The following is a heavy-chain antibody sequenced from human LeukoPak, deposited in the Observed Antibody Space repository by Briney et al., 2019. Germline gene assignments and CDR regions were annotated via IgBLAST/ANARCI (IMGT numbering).Heavy chain of an antibody. J-gene: IGHJ4*02. CDR1: GGSISSNNW. V-gene: IGHV4-4*02. Sequence: PSWTLSLTCAVSGGSISSNNWWNWVRQPPGKGLEWIGEIYHSGSTNYNPSLKSRVTMSVDKSNNQFSLKLSSVTAADTAVYYCASLEGAGTLLFDYWGQGTLVTVSS. D-gene: IGHD6-19*01. CDR2: IYHSGST. CDR3: ASLEGAGTLLFDY.